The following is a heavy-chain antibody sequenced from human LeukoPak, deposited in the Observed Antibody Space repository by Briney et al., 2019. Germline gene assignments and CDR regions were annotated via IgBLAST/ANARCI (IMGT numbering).Heavy chain of an antibody. CDR3: ARRVLDSSSSNSLDY. Sequence: ASVKVSCKASGYTFTRYVISWVRQAPGQGLEWMGWISAYNGNTNYAQKFQGRVTMTTDTSTTTAYMELRSLRSDDTAVYYCARRVLDSSSSNSLDYWGQGTLVTVSS. D-gene: IGHD3-22*01. J-gene: IGHJ4*02. CDR1: GYTFTRYV. CDR2: ISAYNGNT. V-gene: IGHV1-18*01.